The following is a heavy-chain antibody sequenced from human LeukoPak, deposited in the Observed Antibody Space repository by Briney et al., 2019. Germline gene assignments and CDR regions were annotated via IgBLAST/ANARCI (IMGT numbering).Heavy chain of an antibody. J-gene: IGHJ6*03. D-gene: IGHD1-14*01. Sequence: SVKVSCKASGGTFSSYAISWVRQAPGQGLEWMGRIIPIFGTANYAQKFQGRVTITTDESTSTAYMELSSLRSEDTAVYYCARLPLPDPDYYYYYMDVWGKGTTVTVSS. CDR1: GGTFSSYA. V-gene: IGHV1-69*05. CDR2: IIPIFGTA. CDR3: ARLPLPDPDYYYYYMDV.